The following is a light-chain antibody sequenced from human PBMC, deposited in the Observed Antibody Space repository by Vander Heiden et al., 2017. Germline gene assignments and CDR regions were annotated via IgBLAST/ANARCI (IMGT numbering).Light chain of an antibody. V-gene: IGKV1-9*01. CDR1: QGISSY. Sequence: DIQLTQSPSFLSASVGDRVTITCRASQGISSYLAWYQQKPGKAPKLLIYAASTLQSGVPSRFSGSGSGTEFTLTISSRQPEDFATYYCQQLNSYPLFTFGHGTKVXIK. CDR3: QQLNSYPLFT. J-gene: IGKJ3*01. CDR2: AAS.